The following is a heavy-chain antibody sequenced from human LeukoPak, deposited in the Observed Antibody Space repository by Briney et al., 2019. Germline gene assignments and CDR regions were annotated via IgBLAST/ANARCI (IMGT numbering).Heavy chain of an antibody. CDR3: ARLYYDFWSGYSTNNWFDP. V-gene: IGHV4-38-2*01. Sequence: SETVSLTCAVSGYSISSDYYWGWIRQPPGKGLEWIGTIYHSGSTYYNPSLKSRVTISVDTSKNQFSLKLSSVTAADTAVYYCARLYYDFWSGYSTNNWFDPWGQGTLVTVSS. J-gene: IGHJ5*02. CDR1: GYSISSDYY. CDR2: IYHSGST. D-gene: IGHD3-3*01.